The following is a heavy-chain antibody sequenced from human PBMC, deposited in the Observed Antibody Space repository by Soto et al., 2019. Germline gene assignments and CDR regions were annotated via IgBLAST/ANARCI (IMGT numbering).Heavy chain of an antibody. CDR2: ISGSGGSA. V-gene: IGHV3-23*01. Sequence: PGGSLRLSCAASGFTFSNYAMTWVRQGPGKGLEWVSAISGSGGSAYYADSVKGRFIISRDNSKNTLYLQMNSLRADDSGVYYCAKDPYSGVLVPVAIGFDPWGPGTLVTVSS. CDR3: AKDPYSGVLVPVAIGFDP. D-gene: IGHD2-2*01. J-gene: IGHJ5*02. CDR1: GFTFSNYA.